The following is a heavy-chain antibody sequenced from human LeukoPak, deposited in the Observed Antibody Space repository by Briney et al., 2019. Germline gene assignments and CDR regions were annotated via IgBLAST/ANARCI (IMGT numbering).Heavy chain of an antibody. CDR2: ISSSSSYI. Sequence: GGSLRLSCAASGFTFSSYSKNWVRQAPGKGLEWVSSISSSSSYIYYADSVRGRFTISRDNAKNSLYLQMNSLRAEDTAVYYCASSNPMGYGYGLPGYYYYMDVWGKGTTVTVSS. CDR1: GFTFSSYS. J-gene: IGHJ6*03. V-gene: IGHV3-21*01. D-gene: IGHD5-18*01. CDR3: ASSNPMGYGYGLPGYYYYMDV.